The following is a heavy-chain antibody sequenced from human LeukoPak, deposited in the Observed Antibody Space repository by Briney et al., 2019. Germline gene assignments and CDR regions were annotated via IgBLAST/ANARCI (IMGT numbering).Heavy chain of an antibody. D-gene: IGHD1-26*01. J-gene: IGHJ5*02. V-gene: IGHV4-34*01. CDR2: INHSGST. CDR1: GGSFSGYY. Sequence: SETLSLTCAVYGGSFSGYYWSWIRQPPGKGLEWIGEINHSGSTNYNPSLKSRVTISVDTSKNQFSLKLSSVTAADTAVYYCARQGKIVGATRTRYPTWFDPWGQGTLVTVSS. CDR3: ARQGKIVGATRTRYPTWFDP.